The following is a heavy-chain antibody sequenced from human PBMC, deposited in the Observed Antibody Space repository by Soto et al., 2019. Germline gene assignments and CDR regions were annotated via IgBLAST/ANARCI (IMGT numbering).Heavy chain of an antibody. CDR2: IYHSGGT. J-gene: IGHJ4*02. D-gene: IGHD3-22*01. Sequence: SDTLSLTCTVSGKSISRGDYWSWIRQPPGKGLEWIGYIYHSGGTYYNPSLKSRVTISVDTSQNQFSLKLSSVSAADTAVYYCARPKYYYDSPAALFHYWRPGALVTV. CDR1: GKSISRGDY. CDR3: ARPKYYYDSPAALFHY. V-gene: IGHV4-30-4*02.